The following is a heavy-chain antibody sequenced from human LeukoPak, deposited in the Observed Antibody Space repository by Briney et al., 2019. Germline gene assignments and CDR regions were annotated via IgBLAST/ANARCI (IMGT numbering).Heavy chain of an antibody. CDR1: GYTFTGYY. Sequence: GASVKVSCKASGYTFTGYYMHWVRQAPGQGLEWMGWINPNSGGTNYAQKFQGRVTMTRDTSISTAYVELSRLRSDDTAVYYCARAPSKKSSGWYVDYWGQGTLVTVSS. CDR2: INPNSGGT. D-gene: IGHD6-19*01. J-gene: IGHJ4*02. V-gene: IGHV1-2*02. CDR3: ARAPSKKSSGWYVDY.